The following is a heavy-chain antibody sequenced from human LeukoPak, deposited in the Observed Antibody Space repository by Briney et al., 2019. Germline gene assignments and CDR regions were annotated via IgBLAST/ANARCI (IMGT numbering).Heavy chain of an antibody. CDR3: ARDPPSSLATRPIFDY. CDR2: INPHNGDT. CDR1: GYTLTGYY. J-gene: IGHJ4*02. V-gene: IGHV1-2*02. Sequence: ASVKVSCKASGYTLTGYYMHWVRQAPGQGLEWMGWINPHNGDTNYAQNFRGRVTMTWDTSISTTHMELSRLRSDDTAVYYCARDPPSSLATRPIFDYWGQGTLVTVSS. D-gene: IGHD6-6*01.